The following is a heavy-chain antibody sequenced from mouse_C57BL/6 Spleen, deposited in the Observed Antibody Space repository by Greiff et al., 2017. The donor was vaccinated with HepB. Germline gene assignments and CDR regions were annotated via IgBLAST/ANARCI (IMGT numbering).Heavy chain of an antibody. CDR1: GYTFTDYE. CDR2: IDPETGGT. CDR3: RGGFDY. J-gene: IGHJ2*01. V-gene: IGHV1-15*01. Sequence: VQLQQSGAELVRPGASVTLSCKASGYTFTDYEMHWVKQTPVHGLEWIGAIDPETGGTAYNQKFTGKAILTADKSSSTAYMELRSLTSEDSAVYYCRGGFDYWGQGTTLTVSS.